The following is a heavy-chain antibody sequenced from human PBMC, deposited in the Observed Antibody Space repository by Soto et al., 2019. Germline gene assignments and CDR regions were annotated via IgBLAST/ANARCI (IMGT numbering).Heavy chain of an antibody. D-gene: IGHD3-3*01. Sequence: QITLNESGPTQVKPRQTLTLTCTFSGFSLTTSGVGVGWIRQSPGKAPELLALIYWDDDKRYSPSLKSRLTITKDPSKNQVVLTMADLDPEDTATYYCAHRVLRTVFGLVTTTAIYFDFWGQGTPVAVSS. CDR1: GFSLTTSGVG. CDR3: AHRVLRTVFGLVTTTAIYFDF. J-gene: IGHJ4*02. CDR2: IYWDDDK. V-gene: IGHV2-5*02.